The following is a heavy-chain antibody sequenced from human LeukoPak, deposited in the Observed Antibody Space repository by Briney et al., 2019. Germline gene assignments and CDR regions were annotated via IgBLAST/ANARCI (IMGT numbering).Heavy chain of an antibody. Sequence: PGGSLRLSCAASGFTFSDYYMSWTRQAPGKGLEWVSYISSSGSTIYYADSVKGRFTISRDNAKNSLYLQMNSLRAEDTAVYYCARDRGSSWSYYYYGMDVWGQGTTVTVSS. J-gene: IGHJ6*02. D-gene: IGHD6-13*01. CDR2: ISSSGSTI. CDR3: ARDRGSSWSYYYYGMDV. CDR1: GFTFSDYY. V-gene: IGHV3-11*01.